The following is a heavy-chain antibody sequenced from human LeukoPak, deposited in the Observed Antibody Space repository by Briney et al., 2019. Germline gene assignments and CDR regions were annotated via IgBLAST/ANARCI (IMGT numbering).Heavy chain of an antibody. J-gene: IGHJ6*03. CDR2: INTDGSIT. Sequence: PGGSLRLSCAASGFTFSSYWMHWVRQVPGKGLVWVSRINTDGSITSYADSVKGRFTISRDNAKNTLYLQMNSLRAEDTAVYYCAKDSGAEQWLVLYYYYYMDVWGKGTTVTVSS. CDR3: AKDSGAEQWLVLYYYYYMDV. V-gene: IGHV3-74*01. CDR1: GFTFSSYW. D-gene: IGHD6-19*01.